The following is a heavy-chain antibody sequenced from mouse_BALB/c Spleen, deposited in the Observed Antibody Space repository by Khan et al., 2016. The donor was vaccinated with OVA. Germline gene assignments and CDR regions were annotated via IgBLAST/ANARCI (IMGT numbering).Heavy chain of an antibody. CDR1: GYTFINYW. J-gene: IGHJ2*01. CDR3: ARRGRRWDFDY. Sequence: QVQLQQSGAELAKPGASVKMSCKTSGYTFINYWMNWVKQRPGQGLEWIGYINPSTGYTEDNQKFKDKATLTADKSSSTAYMQLSSLTSEDSAVYYCARRGRRWDFDYWGKGTTLTVSS. CDR2: INPSTGYT. V-gene: IGHV1-7*01. D-gene: IGHD1-1*01.